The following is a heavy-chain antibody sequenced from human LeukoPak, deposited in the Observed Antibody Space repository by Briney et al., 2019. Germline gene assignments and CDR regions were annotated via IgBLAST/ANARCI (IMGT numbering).Heavy chain of an antibody. J-gene: IGHJ4*02. Sequence: SVTLSLTCTVSGGSISSYYWSWIRQPAGKGLEWIGRILTGGNTNYNPSLKSRVTMSGDRSKNQFSLKLSSVTAADTAVYYCARVGDSATYFDYWGQGTLVTVSS. CDR3: ARVGDSATYFDY. CDR1: GGSISSYY. CDR2: ILTGGNT. D-gene: IGHD2-21*02. V-gene: IGHV4-4*07.